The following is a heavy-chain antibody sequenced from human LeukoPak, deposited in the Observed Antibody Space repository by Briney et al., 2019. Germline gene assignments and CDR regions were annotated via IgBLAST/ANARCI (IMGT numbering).Heavy chain of an antibody. CDR3: ARGRNIAVAGIRWFDP. CDR1: GYTFTGYY. CDR2: INPNSGGT. J-gene: IGHJ5*02. Sequence: ASVKVSSEASGYTFTGYYMHWVRQAPGQGLEWMGWINPNSGGTNYAQKFQGRVTMTRDTSISTAYMELSRLRSDDTAVYYCARGRNIAVAGIRWFDPWGQGTLVTVSS. D-gene: IGHD6-19*01. V-gene: IGHV1-2*02.